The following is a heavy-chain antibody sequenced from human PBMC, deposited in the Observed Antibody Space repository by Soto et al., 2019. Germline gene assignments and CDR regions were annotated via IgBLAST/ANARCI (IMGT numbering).Heavy chain of an antibody. Sequence: SETLSLTCAVYGGSFSGYYWSWIRQPPGKGLEWIGEINHSGSTNYNPSLKSRVTISVDTSKNQFSLKLSSVTAADTAVYYCARAIEDIVVVPAATDWIMENWFDPWGQGTLVTVSS. D-gene: IGHD2-2*01. CDR1: GGSFSGYY. CDR2: INHSGST. V-gene: IGHV4-34*01. J-gene: IGHJ5*02. CDR3: ARAIEDIVVVPAATDWIMENWFDP.